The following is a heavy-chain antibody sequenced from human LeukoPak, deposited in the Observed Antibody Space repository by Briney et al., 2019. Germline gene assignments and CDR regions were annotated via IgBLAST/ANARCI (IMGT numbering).Heavy chain of an antibody. D-gene: IGHD1-1*01. V-gene: IGHV1-2*02. CDR3: ARPAEGTDPDAFDI. CDR2: INPNSGGT. Sequence: ASVKVSCKASGYTFTGYYMHWVRQAPGQGLEWMGWINPNSGGTNYAQKFQGRVTMTRDTSTSTAYMELSRLRSDDTAVYYCARPAEGTDPDAFDIWGQGTMVTVSS. J-gene: IGHJ3*02. CDR1: GYTFTGYY.